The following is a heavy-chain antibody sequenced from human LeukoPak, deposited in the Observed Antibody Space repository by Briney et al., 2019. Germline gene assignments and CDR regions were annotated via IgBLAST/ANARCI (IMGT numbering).Heavy chain of an antibody. CDR2: TSYSGNT. V-gene: IGHV4-59*01. D-gene: IGHD3-22*01. CDR1: GDSINNYY. Sequence: IPSETLSLTCTVSGDSINNYYWSWIRQPPGKGLEWIGYTSYSGNTDYNPSLKSRVTISIDTSENQFSLKLSSVTAADTAVYYCATDRRAFYSDNSGYYFDYWGQGTLVTVSS. CDR3: ATDRRAFYSDNSGYYFDY. J-gene: IGHJ4*02.